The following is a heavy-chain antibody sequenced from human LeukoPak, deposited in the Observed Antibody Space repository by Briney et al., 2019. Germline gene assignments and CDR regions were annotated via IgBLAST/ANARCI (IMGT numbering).Heavy chain of an antibody. V-gene: IGHV5-51*04. CDR2: IYPGGSDT. CDR1: GYDFTSYW. Sequence: GESLKISCQGYGYDFTSYWIGWVRQVPGKGLEWMGIIYPGGSDTRYSPSFQGQVTISADKPISTAYLQWSSLKASDTAMYYCATQGGSGSYYFDYWGQGTLVTVSS. J-gene: IGHJ4*02. CDR3: ATQGGSGSYYFDY. D-gene: IGHD3-10*01.